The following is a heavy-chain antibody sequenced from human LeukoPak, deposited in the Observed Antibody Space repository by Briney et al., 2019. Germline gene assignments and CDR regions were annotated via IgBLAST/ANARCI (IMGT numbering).Heavy chain of an antibody. D-gene: IGHD4-4*01. CDR3: ARHTVTTFFDY. CDR2: IYHSGST. V-gene: IGHV4-30-2*02. CDR1: GGSISSGGYS. J-gene: IGHJ4*02. Sequence: SETLSLTCAVSGGSISSGGYSWSWIRQPPGKGLEWIGYIYHSGSTYYNPSLKSRVTISVDTSKNQFSLKLSSVTAADTAVYYCARHTVTTFFDYWGQGTLVTVSS.